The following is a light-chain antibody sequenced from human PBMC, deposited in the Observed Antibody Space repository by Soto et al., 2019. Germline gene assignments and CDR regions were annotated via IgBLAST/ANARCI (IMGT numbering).Light chain of an antibody. CDR3: CSYAGSLVV. J-gene: IGLJ2*01. CDR1: SSDVGSYNL. Sequence: QSVLTQPASVSGSPGQSITISCTGTSSDVGSYNLVSWYQQHPGKAPKLMIYEGSKRPSGVSNRFSGSKSGNTASLTISGLQAEDEADYYCCSYAGSLVVFGGGTKLT. CDR2: EGS. V-gene: IGLV2-23*01.